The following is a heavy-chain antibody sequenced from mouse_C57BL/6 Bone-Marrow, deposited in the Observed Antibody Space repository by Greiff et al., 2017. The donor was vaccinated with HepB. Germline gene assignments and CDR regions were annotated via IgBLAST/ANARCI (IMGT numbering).Heavy chain of an antibody. CDR1: GFNIKDYY. Sequence: EVQLQESGAELVRPGASVKLSCTASGFNIKDYYMHWVKQRPEQGLEWIGRIDPEDGDTEYAPKFQGKATMTADTSSNTAYLQLSSLTSEDTAVYYCTKYYYGSSPCHYWGQGTTLTVSS. V-gene: IGHV14-1*01. J-gene: IGHJ2*01. CDR3: TKYYYGSSPCHY. D-gene: IGHD1-1*01. CDR2: IDPEDGDT.